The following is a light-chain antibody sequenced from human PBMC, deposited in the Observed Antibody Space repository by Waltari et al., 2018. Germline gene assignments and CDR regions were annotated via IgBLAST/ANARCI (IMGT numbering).Light chain of an antibody. CDR1: SLRRYY. CDR3: LSRDTSSTRL. J-gene: IGLJ2*01. CDR2: GQD. V-gene: IGLV3-19*01. Sequence: SSELTQDPAVSVALGQTVRITCQGDSLRRYYASWYQQRPGQAPILVLYGQDNRPSGIPDRFSGSTSGNTASLTLTGAQAEDEADYYCLSRDTSSTRLFGGGTRLTV.